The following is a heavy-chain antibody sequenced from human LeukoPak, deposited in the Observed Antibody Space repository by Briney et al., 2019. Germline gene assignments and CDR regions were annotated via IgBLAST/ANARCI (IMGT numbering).Heavy chain of an antibody. CDR1: GFTFSSYW. D-gene: IGHD6-13*01. J-gene: IGHJ4*02. Sequence: PGGPLRLSCAASGFTFSSYWMHWVRQVPGKGLVWVSRINSDGRSTSYADSVKGRFTISRDNAKNTLYLQMNSLTAEDTAVYYCARVAYGSSWYVDYWGQGNLVTVSS. CDR2: INSDGRST. CDR3: ARVAYGSSWYVDY. V-gene: IGHV3-74*01.